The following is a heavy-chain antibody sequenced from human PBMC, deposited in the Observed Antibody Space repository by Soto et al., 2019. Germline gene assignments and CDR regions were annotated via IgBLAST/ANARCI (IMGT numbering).Heavy chain of an antibody. D-gene: IGHD1-20*01. CDR3: AGSPGLSRISGTTLGA. V-gene: IGHV3-74*01. CDR2: INGDGSST. Sequence: QPGGSLRLSCAASGFTFSSHWMHWVRQAPGKGLVWVSRINGDGSSTSCADSVKGRFTISRDNAKNMLYLQVNSLRADDTAVYYCAGSPGLSRISGTTLGAWGQGTLVTVSS. J-gene: IGHJ5*01. CDR1: GFTFSSHW.